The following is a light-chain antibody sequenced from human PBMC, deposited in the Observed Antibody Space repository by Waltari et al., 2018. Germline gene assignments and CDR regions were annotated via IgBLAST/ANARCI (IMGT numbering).Light chain of an antibody. CDR1: QSVSSN. V-gene: IGKV3-15*01. J-gene: IGKJ3*01. CDR2: GAS. Sequence: SCRGSQSVSSNLAWYQQKPRQAPRLLIYGASTRATGIPARFSGSGSGTEFTLTISSLQSEDFAVYYCQQYNNWPFTFGPGTKVDIK. CDR3: QQYNNWPFT.